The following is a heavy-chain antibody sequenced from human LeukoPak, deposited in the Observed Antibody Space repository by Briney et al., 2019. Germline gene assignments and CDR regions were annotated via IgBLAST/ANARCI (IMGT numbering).Heavy chain of an antibody. Sequence: SVKLSCKASGGTCSSYAISWVRQAPGQGLEWMGRIIPIFGIANYAQKFQGRVTITADKSTSTAYMELSSLRSEHTTVYYCAREIGAGYNTLDYWGQGTLVTVSS. CDR3: AREIGAGYNTLDY. CDR2: IIPIFGIA. V-gene: IGHV1-69*04. D-gene: IGHD5-24*01. CDR1: GGTCSSYA. J-gene: IGHJ4*02.